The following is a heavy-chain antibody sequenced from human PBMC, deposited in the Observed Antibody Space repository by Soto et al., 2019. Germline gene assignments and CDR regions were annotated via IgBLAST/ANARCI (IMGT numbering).Heavy chain of an antibody. J-gene: IGHJ6*02. V-gene: IGHV4-59*01. Sequence: PSETLSLTCTVSGDSISSYYWSWIRQPPGKGLEWIAYIQYGGSTNYNPSLKSRVTISMDTSKNQFSLKLNSVTAADTAVYFCARFTYYYSGLDVWGQGTTVTVSS. CDR2: IQYGGST. CDR3: ARFTYYYSGLDV. CDR1: GDSISSYY.